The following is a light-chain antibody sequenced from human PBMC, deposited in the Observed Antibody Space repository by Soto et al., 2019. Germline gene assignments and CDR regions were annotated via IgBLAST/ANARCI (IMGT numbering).Light chain of an antibody. V-gene: IGKV1-5*01. J-gene: IGKJ3*01. CDR2: DAA. CDR1: QTISNW. CDR3: QQSNSYAFT. Sequence: DIQMTQSPSTLSASVGDRVTITCRASQTISNWLAWYQQKPGKAPKLLIYDAAKLESGVPSRFSGSGSGTEFTLTISSLQPDDFGTYYCQQSNSYAFTFGPGTKVDIK.